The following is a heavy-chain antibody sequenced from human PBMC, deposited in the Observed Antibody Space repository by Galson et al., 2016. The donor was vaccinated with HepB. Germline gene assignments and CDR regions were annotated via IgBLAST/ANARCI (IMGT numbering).Heavy chain of an antibody. J-gene: IGHJ5*02. D-gene: IGHD2-2*01. CDR2: VYYIGTT. CDR1: DGSISSSSFS. CDR3: VTNTTSAPWFGP. Sequence: SETLSLTCTVSDGSISSSSFSWGWIRQPPGKGLEWIGSVYYIGTTDYNPSLKSRVTLSVNTSKNQFYLRLNSVTATDTAIYYCVTNTTSAPWFGPWGQGTLVTVSS. V-gene: IGHV4-39*01.